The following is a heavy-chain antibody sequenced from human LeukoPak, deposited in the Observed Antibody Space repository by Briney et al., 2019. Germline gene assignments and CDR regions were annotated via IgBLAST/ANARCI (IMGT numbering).Heavy chain of an antibody. V-gene: IGHV4-30-2*01. J-gene: IGHJ4*02. CDR3: AKYGNSGWVIDN. CDR1: GGSISSGGYS. D-gene: IGHD6-19*01. CDR2: IYHSGST. Sequence: PSETLSLTCAVSGGSISSGGYSWSWIRQPPGKGLEWIGYIYHSGSTYYNPSLKSRVTISVDTSKNQFSLKLSSVTAADTAVYFCAKYGNSGWVIDNWGQGTLVTVSS.